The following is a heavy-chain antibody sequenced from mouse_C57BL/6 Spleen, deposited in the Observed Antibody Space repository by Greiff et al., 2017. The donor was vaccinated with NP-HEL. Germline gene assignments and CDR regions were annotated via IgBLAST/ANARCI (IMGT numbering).Heavy chain of an antibody. CDR1: GYTFTSYW. D-gene: IGHD1-1*01. CDR2: IHPNSGST. J-gene: IGHJ3*01. V-gene: IGHV1-64*01. Sequence: QVQLQQSGAELVKPGASVKLSCKASGYTFTSYWMHWVKQRPGQGLEWIGMIHPNSGSTNYNEKFKSKATLTVDKSSSTAYMQLSSLTSEDSAVYYCARSPNYGSSPWFAYWGQGTLVTVSA. CDR3: ARSPNYGSSPWFAY.